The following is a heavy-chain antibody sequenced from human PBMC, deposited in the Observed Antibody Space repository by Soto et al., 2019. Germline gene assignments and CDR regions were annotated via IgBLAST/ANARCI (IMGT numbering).Heavy chain of an antibody. J-gene: IGHJ4*02. V-gene: IGHV4-39*01. Sequence: ASETLSLTCTVSGGSISSSSYYWGWIRQPPGKGLEWIGSIYYSGSTYYNPSLKSRVTISVDTSKNQFSLKLSSVTAADTAVYYCARPAGFHSSGDYWGQGTLVTVSS. CDR2: IYYSGST. CDR3: ARPAGFHSSGDY. D-gene: IGHD6-25*01. CDR1: GGSISSSSYY.